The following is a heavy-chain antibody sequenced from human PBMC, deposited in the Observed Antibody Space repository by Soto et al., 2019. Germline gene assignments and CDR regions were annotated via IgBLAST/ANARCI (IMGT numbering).Heavy chain of an antibody. D-gene: IGHD3-3*01. CDR2: IYPGDSDT. V-gene: IGHV5-51*01. Sequence: GESLKISCKGSGYSFTTYWIGWVRQMPGKGLEWMGIIYPGDSDTRYSPSFQGQVTISADKSSSTAYLQWSSLKASDTAMYYCARSSPLRFLEWVGGVDYYGMDVWGQGTTVTVSS. CDR3: ARSSPLRFLEWVGGVDYYGMDV. CDR1: GYSFTTYW. J-gene: IGHJ6*02.